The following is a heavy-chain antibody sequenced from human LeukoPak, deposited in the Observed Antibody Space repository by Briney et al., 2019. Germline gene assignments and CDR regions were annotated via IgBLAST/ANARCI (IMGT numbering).Heavy chain of an antibody. CDR1: GYTFTSYG. V-gene: IGHV1-18*01. J-gene: IGHJ4*02. CDR3: ARVSYYYDSSGYLEGSLVSYFDY. CDR2: ISAYNGNT. D-gene: IGHD3-22*01. Sequence: ASVKVSCKASGYTFTSYGTSWVRQAPGQGLEWMGWISAYNGNTNYAQKLQGRVTMTTDTSTSTAYMEMRSLRSDDTAVYYCARVSYYYDSSGYLEGSLVSYFDYWGQGTLVTVSS.